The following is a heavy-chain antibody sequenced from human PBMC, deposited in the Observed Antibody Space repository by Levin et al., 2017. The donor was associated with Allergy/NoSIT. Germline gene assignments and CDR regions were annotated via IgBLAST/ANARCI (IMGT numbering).Heavy chain of an antibody. V-gene: IGHV3-53*01. CDR1: GFTVSSNY. D-gene: IGHD3-22*01. Sequence: GESLKISCAASGFTVSSNYMSWVRQAPGKGLEWVSVIYSGGSTYYADSVKGRFTISRDNSKNTLYLQMNSLRAEDTAVYYCAREYYYEDWYFDLWGRGTLVTVSS. J-gene: IGHJ2*01. CDR2: IYSGGST. CDR3: AREYYYEDWYFDL.